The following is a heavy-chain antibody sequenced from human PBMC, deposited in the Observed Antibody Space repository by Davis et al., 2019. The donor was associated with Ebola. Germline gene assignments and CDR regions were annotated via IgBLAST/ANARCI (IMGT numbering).Heavy chain of an antibody. Sequence: AASVKVSCKASGYTFTKYDIAWVRQAPGQGLEWMGIINPSGGSTNYAQKFQGRVTMTRDTSTSTVYMELSSLRSEDTAVYYCARRLYCGGGSCYEYYYGMDVWGQGTTVTVSS. CDR3: ARRLYCGGGSCYEYYYGMDV. CDR2: INPSGGST. CDR1: GYTFTKYD. J-gene: IGHJ6*02. D-gene: IGHD2-15*01. V-gene: IGHV1-46*01.